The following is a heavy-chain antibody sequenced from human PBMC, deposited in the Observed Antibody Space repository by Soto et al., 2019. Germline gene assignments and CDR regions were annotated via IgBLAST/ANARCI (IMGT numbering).Heavy chain of an antibody. V-gene: IGHV4-39*01. J-gene: IGHJ6*02. Sequence: QLQLQESGPGLVKPSETLSLTCTVSGGSISSSSYYWGWIRQPPGKGLEWIGSIYYSGSTYYNPSLKSRVTISVDTSKNSFSLKLSSVTAADTAVYYCARRDGYHSIHYYYYGMDVWGQGTTVTVSS. D-gene: IGHD5-12*01. CDR2: IYYSGST. CDR1: GGSISSSSYY. CDR3: ARRDGYHSIHYYYYGMDV.